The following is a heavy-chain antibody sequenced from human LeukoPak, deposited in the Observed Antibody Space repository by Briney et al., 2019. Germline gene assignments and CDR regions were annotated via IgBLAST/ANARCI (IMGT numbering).Heavy chain of an antibody. D-gene: IGHD2-15*01. CDR2: ISSSSSTI. V-gene: IGHV3-48*04. J-gene: IGHJ4*02. Sequence: PGGSLRLSCAASGFTFSSYSMNWVRQAPGKGLEWVSYISSSSSTIYYADSVKGRFTISRDNAKNSLYLQMNSLRAEDTAVYYCARDEGLYCSGGSCYTMGFDYWGQGTLVTVSS. CDR1: GFTFSSYS. CDR3: ARDEGLYCSGGSCYTMGFDY.